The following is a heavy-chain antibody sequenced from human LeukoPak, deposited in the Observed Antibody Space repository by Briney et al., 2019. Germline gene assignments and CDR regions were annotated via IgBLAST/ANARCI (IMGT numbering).Heavy chain of an antibody. D-gene: IGHD3-22*01. CDR3: ATGNYYDSRGYYTFGY. V-gene: IGHV3-74*01. CDR2: INGDGSTT. Sequence: GGSLRLSCAASGFTFSKYWMHWVRQVPGKGLVWVSLINGDGSTTNYADYVKGRFTISRDNAKNTLSLQVNSLRAEDTAVYYCATGNYYDSRGYYTFGYWGQGTLVTVSS. J-gene: IGHJ1*01. CDR1: GFTFSKYW.